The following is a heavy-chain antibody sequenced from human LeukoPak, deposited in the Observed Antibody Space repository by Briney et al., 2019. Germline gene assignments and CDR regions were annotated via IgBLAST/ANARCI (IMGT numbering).Heavy chain of an antibody. CDR3: ARNGHMDV. CDR1: GGSISSYY. CDR2: MDTSGST. Sequence: SETLSLTCTVSGGSISSYYWSWIRQPPGKGLVWIGYMDTSGSTNYNPSLKSRVTISVDTSKNQFSLKLGSVTAADTAVYYCARNGHMDVWGKGTTVTVSS. V-gene: IGHV4-4*09. J-gene: IGHJ6*03.